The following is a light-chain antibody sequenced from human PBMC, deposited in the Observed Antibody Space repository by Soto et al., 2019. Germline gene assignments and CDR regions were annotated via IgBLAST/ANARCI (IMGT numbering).Light chain of an antibody. CDR3: QQYNDYSWT. CDR1: QSISAW. V-gene: IGKV1-5*03. J-gene: IGKJ1*01. CDR2: KAS. Sequence: DIQMTQSPSSLSASVGDXXXXXXRASQSISAWLAWYQQKPGKAPRLLIYKASTLEIGVPSRFSGSGSGTEFTLTISSLQPDDVATYYCQQYNDYSWTFGQGTKVDI.